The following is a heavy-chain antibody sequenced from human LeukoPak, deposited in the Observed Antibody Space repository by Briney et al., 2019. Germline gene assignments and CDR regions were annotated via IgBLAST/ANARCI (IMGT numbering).Heavy chain of an antibody. CDR2: ITTSGSST. CDR3: AELGITMIGGV. CDR1: GFTFSDYE. J-gene: IGHJ6*04. V-gene: IGHV3-48*03. D-gene: IGHD3-10*02. Sequence: GGSLRLSCAASGFTFSDYEMNWVRQAPGKGLEWVSYITTSGSSTYYADSVKGRFTIPRDNAKSSLFLQMNSLRAEDTAVYYCAELGITMIGGVWGKGTTVTISS.